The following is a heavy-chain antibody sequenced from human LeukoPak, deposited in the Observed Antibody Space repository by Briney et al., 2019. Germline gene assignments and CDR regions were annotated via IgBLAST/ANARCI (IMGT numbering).Heavy chain of an antibody. CDR1: GGYISSYY. V-gene: IGHV4-4*07. CDR3: ARDAETHSPSFDP. D-gene: IGHD4-23*01. J-gene: IGHJ5*02. Sequence: PSETLSLTCTVSGGYISSYYWSWPRQPAGKGLEWIGRISASGSTNYNPSLKSRVTLSVDTSKNQFSLNLSSVTAADTAVYYCARDAETHSPSFDPWGQGTLVTVSS. CDR2: ISASGST.